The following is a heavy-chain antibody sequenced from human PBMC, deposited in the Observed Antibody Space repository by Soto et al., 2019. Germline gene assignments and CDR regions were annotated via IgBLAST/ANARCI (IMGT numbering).Heavy chain of an antibody. J-gene: IGHJ6*02. CDR1: GGSISSGDYY. Sequence: PSETLSLTCTVSGGSISSGDYYWSWIRQSPGKGLEWIGYIYYSGSTYYNPSLKSRLTVSVDTSKNQFSLKLSSVTAADTAVYYCARDRNDMVRTYYYGMDVWGQGTTVTVSS. CDR2: IYYSGST. CDR3: ARDRNDMVRTYYYGMDV. V-gene: IGHV4-30-4*01. D-gene: IGHD3-10*01.